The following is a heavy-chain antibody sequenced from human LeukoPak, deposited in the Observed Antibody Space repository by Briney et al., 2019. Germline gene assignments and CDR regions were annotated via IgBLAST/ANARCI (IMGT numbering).Heavy chain of an antibody. CDR1: GFTFSTSA. V-gene: IGHV3-23*01. CDR2: IRSSDGRI. CDR3: AKVGPKEWLEIIDT. J-gene: IGHJ5*02. Sequence: GGSLRLSCAASGFTFSTSAMTWVRQAPGKGLEWVSSIRSSDGRIYYTASVKGRFTISRDNSKNTLYLQMNSLRVEDTAIYYRAKVGPKEWLEIIDTWGQGTLVTAS. D-gene: IGHD6-19*01.